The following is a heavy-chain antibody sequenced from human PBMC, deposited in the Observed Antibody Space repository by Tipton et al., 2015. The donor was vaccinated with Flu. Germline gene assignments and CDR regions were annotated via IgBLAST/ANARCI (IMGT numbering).Heavy chain of an antibody. CDR3: ARHTGDSVRGVINY. CDR1: GYSLRSTYY. Sequence: TLSLTCSVSGYSLRSTYYWGWVRQPPGKGLEWIGTIYHSGTTYYNPSLKSRLTISVDTSENQFSLKLSSVTAADTAVYYCARHTGDSVRGVINYWGQGAPATVSS. CDR2: IYHSGTT. D-gene: IGHD3-10*02. J-gene: IGHJ4*02. V-gene: IGHV4-38-2*01.